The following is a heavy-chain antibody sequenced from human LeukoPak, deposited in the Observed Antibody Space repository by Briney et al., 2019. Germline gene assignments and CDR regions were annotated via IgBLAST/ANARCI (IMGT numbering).Heavy chain of an antibody. CDR1: GGSISSYY. CDR3: ASYDFWSGFDAFDI. V-gene: IGHV4-4*07. CDR2: IYTSGST. J-gene: IGHJ3*02. Sequence: ASETLSLTCTVSGGSISSYYWSWIRQPAGKGLEWIGRIYTSGSTNYNPSLKSRVTMSVDTSKNQFSLKLSSVTAADTAVYYCASYDFWSGFDAFDIWGQGTMVTVSS. D-gene: IGHD3-3*01.